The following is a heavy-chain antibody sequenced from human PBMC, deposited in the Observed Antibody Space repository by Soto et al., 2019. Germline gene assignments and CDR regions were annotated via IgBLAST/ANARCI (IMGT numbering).Heavy chain of an antibody. V-gene: IGHV4-34*01. J-gene: IGHJ5*02. D-gene: IGHD6-6*01. Sequence: ASETLSLTCAVYGGSFSGYYWSWIRQPPGKGLEWIGEINHSGSTNYNPSLKSRVTISVDTSKNQFSLKLSSVTAADTAVYYCAKAGGPEYSSSDWFDPSGQGTLVTVSS. CDR2: INHSGST. CDR3: AKAGGPEYSSSDWFDP. CDR1: GGSFSGYY.